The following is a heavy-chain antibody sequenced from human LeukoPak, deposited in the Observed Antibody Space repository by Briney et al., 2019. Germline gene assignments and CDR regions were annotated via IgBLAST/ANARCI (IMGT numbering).Heavy chain of an antibody. J-gene: IGHJ6*02. CDR3: ARLSYAYYGMDV. D-gene: IGHD3-16*02. Sequence: SETLSLTCTVSGGSISSYYWSWIRQPPGKGLEWDGYIYYSGSTNYNPSLKSRVTISVDTSKNQFSLKLSSVTAADTAVYYCARLSYAYYGMDVWGQGTTVTVSS. CDR1: GGSISSYY. V-gene: IGHV4-59*08. CDR2: IYYSGST.